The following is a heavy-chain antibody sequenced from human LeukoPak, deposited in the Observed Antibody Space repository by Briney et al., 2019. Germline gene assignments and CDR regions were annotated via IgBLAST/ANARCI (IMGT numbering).Heavy chain of an antibody. D-gene: IGHD3-22*01. CDR2: IYSGGST. CDR1: GFTVSSNY. CDR3: ARVSYYDSSGYCPL. J-gene: IGHJ4*02. V-gene: IGHV3-66*01. Sequence: PGGSLRLSCAASGFTVSSNYISWVRQAPGKGLEWVSVIYSGGSTYYADSVKGRFTIYRDNSKNTLYLQMKSLRAEDTPVYYCARVSYYDSSGYCPLWGQGTLVTVSS.